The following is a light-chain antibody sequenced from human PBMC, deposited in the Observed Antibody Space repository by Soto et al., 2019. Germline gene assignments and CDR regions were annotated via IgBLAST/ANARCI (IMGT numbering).Light chain of an antibody. CDR1: SSDVGSYNL. CDR2: EGS. Sequence: QSVLTQPASVSGSPGQSITISCTGTSSDVGSYNLVSWYQQHPGKAPKLMIYEGSKRPSGVSNRFSGSKSGNTASLTISGLQAEDEADYYCCSYAGSRRNFFGTGTKV. J-gene: IGLJ1*01. CDR3: CSYAGSRRNF. V-gene: IGLV2-23*01.